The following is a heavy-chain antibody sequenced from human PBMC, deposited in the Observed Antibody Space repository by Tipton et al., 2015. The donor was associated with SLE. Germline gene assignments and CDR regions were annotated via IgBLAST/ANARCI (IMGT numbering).Heavy chain of an antibody. Sequence: GSLRLSCIVSGFSFPNAWMRWVRQSSGKGLECVGRIKHTGATDYAAPVKGRFSISRDDSKDTLYLQMDSLKTEDTAVYYCTTGRTLWGQGTLVSVSS. CDR1: GFSFPNAW. V-gene: IGHV3-15*01. J-gene: IGHJ3*01. CDR3: TTGRTL. D-gene: IGHD3/OR15-3a*01. CDR2: IKHTGAT.